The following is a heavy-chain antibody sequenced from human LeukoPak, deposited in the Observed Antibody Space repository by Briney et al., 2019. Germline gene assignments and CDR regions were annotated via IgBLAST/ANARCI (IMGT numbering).Heavy chain of an antibody. D-gene: IGHD3-22*01. CDR2: SGTVGDT. CDR3: ARDRGSGYYSDNYFDY. V-gene: IGHV3-13*04. J-gene: IGHJ4*02. CDR1: GFTSSAYD. Sequence: GESLRLSCAASGFTSSAYDMHWVRQITGGGLEWVSTSGTVGDTFYSDSVKGRFTISRDNAKNSLYLQMNSLRAEDTAVYYCARDRGSGYYSDNYFDYWGQGTLVTVSS.